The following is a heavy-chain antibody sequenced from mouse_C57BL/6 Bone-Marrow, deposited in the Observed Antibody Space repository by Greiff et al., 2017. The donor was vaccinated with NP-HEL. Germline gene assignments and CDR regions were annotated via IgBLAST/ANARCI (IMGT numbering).Heavy chain of an antibody. D-gene: IGHD6-2*01. J-gene: IGHJ2*01. CDR2: IYPRSGNT. V-gene: IGHV1-81*01. CDR3: ARESLRDY. CDR1: GYTFTSYG. Sequence: QVQLKQSGAELARPGASVKLSCKASGYTFTSYGISWVKQRTGQGLEWIGEIYPRSGNTYYNEKFKGKATLTADKSSSTAYMELRSLTSEDSAVYFCARESLRDYWGQGTTLTVSS.